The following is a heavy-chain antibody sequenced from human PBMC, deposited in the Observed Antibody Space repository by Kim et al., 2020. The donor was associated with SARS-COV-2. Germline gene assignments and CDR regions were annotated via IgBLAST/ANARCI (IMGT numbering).Heavy chain of an antibody. CDR3: ARLGYSYGESWFDP. J-gene: IGHJ5*02. Sequence: TPPFQGRVTISAEKSISTAYLEWSSLKASDTAMYYCARLGYSYGESWFDPWGQGTLVTVSS. D-gene: IGHD5-18*01. V-gene: IGHV5-51*01.